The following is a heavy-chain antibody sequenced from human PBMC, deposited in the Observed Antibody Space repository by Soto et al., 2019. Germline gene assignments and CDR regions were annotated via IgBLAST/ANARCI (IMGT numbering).Heavy chain of an antibody. CDR1: GFSLTTSGVG. J-gene: IGHJ4*02. CDR2: IYWDDDK. CDR3: AHRVLRTVFGLVTTTAIYFDF. V-gene: IGHV2-5*02. Sequence: QITLNESXPXQVKXRQTLTLTCTFSGFSLTTSGVGVGWXRQXXXKAPEWLALIYWDDDKRYSPSLKSRLTITKDXSXNQXXXXXXXXXXXXXXXXYCAHRVLRTVFGLVTTTAIYFDFWGQGTPVAVSS. D-gene: IGHD3-3*01.